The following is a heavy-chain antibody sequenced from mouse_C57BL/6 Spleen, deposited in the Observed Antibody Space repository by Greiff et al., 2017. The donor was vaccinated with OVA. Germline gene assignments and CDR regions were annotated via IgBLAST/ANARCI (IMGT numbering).Heavy chain of an antibody. CDR2: IYPGSGST. Sequence: QVQLQQSGAELVKPGASVKMSCKASGYTFTSYWITWVKQRPGQGLEWIGDIYPGSGSTNYNEKFKSKATLTVDTSSSTAYMQLSSLTSEDSAVYYCARSNYGSLYAMDYWGQGTSVTVSS. CDR3: ARSNYGSLYAMDY. J-gene: IGHJ4*01. D-gene: IGHD1-1*01. V-gene: IGHV1-55*01. CDR1: GYTFTSYW.